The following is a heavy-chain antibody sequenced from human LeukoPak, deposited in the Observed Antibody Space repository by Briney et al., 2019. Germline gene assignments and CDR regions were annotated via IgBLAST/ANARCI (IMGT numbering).Heavy chain of an antibody. D-gene: IGHD6-13*01. Sequence: PGGSLRLPCVASGFTFSSTTMGWVRQAPGRGLEWVSSITAIDGRTYYADSVRGRFTISRDNSKNTVYLQLNSPRAGDTAIYYCTKDRRGPAAGTWYFDSWGQGTLVTVSS. J-gene: IGHJ4*02. CDR1: GFTFSSTT. V-gene: IGHV3-23*01. CDR3: TKDRRGPAAGTWYFDS. CDR2: ITAIDGRT.